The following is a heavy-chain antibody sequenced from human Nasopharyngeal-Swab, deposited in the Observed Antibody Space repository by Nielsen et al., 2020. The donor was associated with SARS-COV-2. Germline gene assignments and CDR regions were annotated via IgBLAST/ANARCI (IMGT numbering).Heavy chain of an antibody. CDR3: ARDKGGYYYGMDV. D-gene: IGHD2-15*01. CDR1: GFTFSSYW. V-gene: IGHV3-7*01. CDR2: IKQDGSEK. J-gene: IGHJ6*02. Sequence: ETLSLTCAASGFTFSSYWMSWVRQAPGKGLEWVANIKQDGSEKYYVDSVKGRFTISRDNAKNSLYLQMNSLRAEDTAVYYCARDKGGYYYGMDVWGQGTTVTVSS.